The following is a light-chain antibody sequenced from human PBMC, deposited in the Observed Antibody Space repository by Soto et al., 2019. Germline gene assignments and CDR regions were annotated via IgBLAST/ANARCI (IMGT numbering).Light chain of an antibody. CDR2: DAS. Sequence: EIVLTQSPATLSLSPGERATLSCRASQSVSSYLAWYQQKPGQAPRLLIYDASNRATGIPARFSGSGSATDFTLTISSLEPEDFAVYYCQQRSNWRTLTFGQGTKVEIK. CDR3: QQRSNWRTLT. CDR1: QSVSSY. J-gene: IGKJ1*01. V-gene: IGKV3-11*01.